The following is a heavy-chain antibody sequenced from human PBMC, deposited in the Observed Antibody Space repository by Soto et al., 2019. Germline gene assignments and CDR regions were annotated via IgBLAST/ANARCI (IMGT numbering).Heavy chain of an antibody. Sequence: GGSLRLSCAASGFTFSSYWMHWVRQAPGKGLVWVSRINSDGSSTSYADSVKGRFTISRDNAKNTLYLQMNSLRAEDTAVYYCARDSRTGKMSNDILTGYYHNWFDPWGQGTLVTVSS. J-gene: IGHJ5*02. CDR2: INSDGSST. CDR3: ARDSRTGKMSNDILTGYYHNWFDP. CDR1: GFTFSSYW. V-gene: IGHV3-74*01. D-gene: IGHD3-9*01.